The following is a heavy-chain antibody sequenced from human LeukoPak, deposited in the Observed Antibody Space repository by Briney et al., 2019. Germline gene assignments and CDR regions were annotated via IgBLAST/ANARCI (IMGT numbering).Heavy chain of an antibody. V-gene: IGHV3-21*01. D-gene: IGHD5-18*01. CDR3: ARDMTTAMVFEEKD. J-gene: IGHJ4*02. CDR2: ISSGSSYI. CDR1: RFTFSGYS. Sequence: GGSLRLSCAASRFTFSGYSMNWVRQAPGKGLEWVSSISSGSSYINYADSVKGRFTISRDNAKNSLYLQMNSLRAEDTAVYYCARDMTTAMVFEEKDWGQGTLVTVSS.